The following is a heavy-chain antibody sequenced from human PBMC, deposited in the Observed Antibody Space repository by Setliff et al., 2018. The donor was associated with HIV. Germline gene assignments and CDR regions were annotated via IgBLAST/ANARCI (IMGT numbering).Heavy chain of an antibody. J-gene: IGHJ4*02. V-gene: IGHV1-18*04. CDR2: ISAYNGNT. D-gene: IGHD3-10*01. Sequence: ASVKVSCKTSGFTFTAYYMHWVRQAPGQGLEWMGWISAYNGNTNYAQKLQGRVTMATDTSTSTAYMELRSLRSDDTAVYYCARDHLWFGEGFDYWGQGTLVTVSS. CDR3: ARDHLWFGEGFDY. CDR1: GFTFTAYY.